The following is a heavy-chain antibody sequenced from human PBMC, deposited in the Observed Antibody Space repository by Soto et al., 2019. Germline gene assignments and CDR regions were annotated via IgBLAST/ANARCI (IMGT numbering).Heavy chain of an antibody. CDR2: IIPILGIA. D-gene: IGHD6-13*01. CDR3: ARGREGSWYLPTRADYYYGMDV. Sequence: QVQLVQSGAEVKKPGSSVKVSCKASGGTFSSYTISWVRQAPGQGLEWMGRIIPILGIANYAQKFQGRVTITADKSTSTAYMELSSLRSDDTAVYYCARGREGSWYLPTRADYYYGMDVWGQGTTVTVSS. V-gene: IGHV1-69*02. J-gene: IGHJ6*02. CDR1: GGTFSSYT.